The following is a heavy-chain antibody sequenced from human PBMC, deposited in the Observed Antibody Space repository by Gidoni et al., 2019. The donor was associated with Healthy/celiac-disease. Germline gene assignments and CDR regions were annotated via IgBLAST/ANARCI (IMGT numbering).Heavy chain of an antibody. J-gene: IGHJ4*02. CDR3: ARDLIAVADPPGDY. CDR2: IIPILGIA. V-gene: IGHV1-69*04. CDR1: GGTFSSYA. Sequence: QVQLVQSGAEVKKPGSSVKVSCKASGGTFSSYAISWVRQAPGQGREWMGRIIPILGIANYEQKYQGRVTITAEKSTSTAYMELSSRRSEDTAVYYCARDLIAVADPPGDYWGQGSLVTVSS. D-gene: IGHD6-19*01.